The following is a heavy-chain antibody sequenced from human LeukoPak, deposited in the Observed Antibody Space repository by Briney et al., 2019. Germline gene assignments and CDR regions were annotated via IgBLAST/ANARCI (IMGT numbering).Heavy chain of an antibody. D-gene: IGHD5-12*01. V-gene: IGHV4-39*01. J-gene: IGHJ3*02. CDR1: GGSISSSSFY. Sequence: SETLSLTCTVSGGSISSSSFYWDWIRQPPGKGLEWIGTIFYSGSTYYNPSLKSRITISVDTSKNQFSLKLSSVTAADTAVYYCARHSRSGYSDYESAFDIWGQGTMVIAPS. CDR2: IFYSGST. CDR3: ARHSRSGYSDYESAFDI.